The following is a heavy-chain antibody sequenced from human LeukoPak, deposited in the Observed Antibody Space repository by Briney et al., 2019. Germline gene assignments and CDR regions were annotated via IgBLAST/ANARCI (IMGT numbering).Heavy chain of an antibody. V-gene: IGHV3-21*01. D-gene: IGHD4-17*01. CDR3: ARDQDYGGDFDY. J-gene: IGHJ4*02. CDR2: ISSSGTYI. Sequence: GGSLRLSCAASGFTFRNYSMNWVRQAPGQGLEWVSSISSSGTYIYYAASVKGRFTISRDNANNSLYLQMNSLGAEDTAVYYCARDQDYGGDFDYWGQGTLVTVSS. CDR1: GFTFRNYS.